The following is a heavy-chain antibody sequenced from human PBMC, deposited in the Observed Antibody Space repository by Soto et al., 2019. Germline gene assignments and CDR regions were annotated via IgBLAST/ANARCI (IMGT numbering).Heavy chain of an antibody. CDR1: GFPFNAFG. J-gene: IGHJ4*02. V-gene: IGHV3-33*08. Sequence: QVQLLESGGGVVQPGKSLTLSCEASGFPFNAFGMHWVRQAPGKGLEWLALVWFDGSNPNYADSVKGRFTISRDNSKNTLYLQMENLRVDDTAVYFCARDFLAEQWLVNWGQGTLVTVSS. CDR2: VWFDGSNP. CDR3: ARDFLAEQWLVN. D-gene: IGHD6-19*01.